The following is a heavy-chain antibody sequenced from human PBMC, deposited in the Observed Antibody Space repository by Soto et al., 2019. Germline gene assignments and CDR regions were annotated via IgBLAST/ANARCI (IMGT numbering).Heavy chain of an antibody. D-gene: IGHD6-19*01. J-gene: IGHJ5*02. Sequence: QVQLVESGGGVVQSGRSLTLSCAASGFSLRTYGMHWLRRAPGKGLEWVAFIWYDGTKKFYANSVKGRSTISKDNSNNILYLQMSGLRAEDTAVYYCARDGRTAVAGSVNWFDPWGQGTLVTVSS. CDR1: GFSLRTYG. V-gene: IGHV3-33*01. CDR3: ARDGRTAVAGSVNWFDP. CDR2: IWYDGTKK.